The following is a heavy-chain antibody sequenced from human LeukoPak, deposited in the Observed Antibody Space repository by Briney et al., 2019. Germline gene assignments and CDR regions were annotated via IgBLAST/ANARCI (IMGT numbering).Heavy chain of an antibody. CDR3: ARGAQGYGYVYYFDY. J-gene: IGHJ4*02. Sequence: PGGSLRLSCAASGFTVSSNYMSWVRQAPGKGLEWVSVIYSGGSTYYADSVKGRFTISGDNSKNTLYLQMNSLRAEDTAVYYCARGAQGYGYVYYFDYWGQGTLVTVSS. D-gene: IGHD5-18*01. CDR1: GFTVSSNY. CDR2: IYSGGST. V-gene: IGHV3-53*01.